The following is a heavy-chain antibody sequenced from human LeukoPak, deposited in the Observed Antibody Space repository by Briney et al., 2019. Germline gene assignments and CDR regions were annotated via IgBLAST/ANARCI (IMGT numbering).Heavy chain of an antibody. Sequence: GASVRVSCKAPGYTFTGYYMHWVRQAPGQGLEWMGWINPNSGGTNYAQKFQGRVTMTRDTSISTAYMELSRLRSDDTAVYYCARVRRVIYGMDVWGQGTTVTVS. V-gene: IGHV1-2*02. CDR1: GYTFTGYY. CDR2: INPNSGGT. D-gene: IGHD2-21*01. CDR3: ARVRRVIYGMDV. J-gene: IGHJ6*02.